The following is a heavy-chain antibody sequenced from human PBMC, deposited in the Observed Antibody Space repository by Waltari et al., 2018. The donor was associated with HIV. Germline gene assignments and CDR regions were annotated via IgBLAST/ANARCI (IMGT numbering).Heavy chain of an antibody. J-gene: IGHJ6*02. CDR1: GITFDDYG. D-gene: IGHD2-15*01. Sequence: EVQLVESGGGVVRPVGSLRLSCAASGITFDDYGMSWVRQAPGKGLEWVFGINGNGGSTGYADSVKGRFTISRDNAKKSLFLQMNSLRAEDTALYYCASGSHYCSGGSCDYYYYDMDVWGQGTTVTVSS. CDR3: ASGSHYCSGGSCDYYYYDMDV. CDR2: INGNGGST. V-gene: IGHV3-20*04.